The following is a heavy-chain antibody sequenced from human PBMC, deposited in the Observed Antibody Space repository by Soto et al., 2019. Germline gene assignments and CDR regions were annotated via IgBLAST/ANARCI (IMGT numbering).Heavy chain of an antibody. CDR2: IYSGGST. CDR3: ARHITMDPLLVY. CDR1: GFTVSSNY. Sequence: EVQLVESGGGLIQPGGSLRLSCAVSGFTVSSNYMSWVRQAPGKGLEWVSVIYSGGSTYYADSVKGRFTISRDNSKSTLDLQINSLRAEDTAVYYCARHITMDPLLVYWGQGTLVTVSS. J-gene: IGHJ4*02. V-gene: IGHV3-53*01. D-gene: IGHD3-10*01.